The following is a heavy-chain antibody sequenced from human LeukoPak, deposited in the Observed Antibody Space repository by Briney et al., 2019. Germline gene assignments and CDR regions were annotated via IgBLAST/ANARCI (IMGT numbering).Heavy chain of an antibody. Sequence: GGSLRLSCAASGFTFSSYSMNWVRQAPGKGLEWVSSISSSSSYIYYADSVKGRFTISRDNAKNSLYLQMNSLRAEDTAVYYCARDSSNDYIEDWFDPWGQGTLVTVPS. D-gene: IGHD4-11*01. CDR2: ISSSSSYI. CDR1: GFTFSSYS. J-gene: IGHJ5*02. V-gene: IGHV3-21*01. CDR3: ARDSSNDYIEDWFDP.